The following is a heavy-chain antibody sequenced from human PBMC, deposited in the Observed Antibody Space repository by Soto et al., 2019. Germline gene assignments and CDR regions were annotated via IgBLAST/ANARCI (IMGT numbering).Heavy chain of an antibody. Sequence: SETLSLTCSVSGGSISYNSYYWGWIRQPPGKGLGWVGGIFYTGTTYYSPSLKDRVTISVDTSKNSFSLNLTSVTAADTAVYFCARLVVVAPVANAWGQGTLVTVSS. CDR1: GGSISYNSYY. CDR2: IFYTGTT. D-gene: IGHD2-2*01. J-gene: IGHJ5*02. CDR3: ARLVVVAPVANA. V-gene: IGHV4-39*02.